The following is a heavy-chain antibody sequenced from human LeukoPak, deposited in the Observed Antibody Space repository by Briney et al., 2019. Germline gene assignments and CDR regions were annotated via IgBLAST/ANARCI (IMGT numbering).Heavy chain of an antibody. CDR1: GFTFSSYS. V-gene: IGHV3-48*01. CDR3: AKDQLLGLFDY. Sequence: GGSLRLSCAASGFTFSSYSMNWVRQAPGKGLEWVSYISSSSSTIYYADSVKGRFTISRDNSKNTLYLQMNSLRAEDTAVYYCAKDQLLGLFDYWGQGTLVTVSS. D-gene: IGHD3-10*01. J-gene: IGHJ4*02. CDR2: ISSSSSTI.